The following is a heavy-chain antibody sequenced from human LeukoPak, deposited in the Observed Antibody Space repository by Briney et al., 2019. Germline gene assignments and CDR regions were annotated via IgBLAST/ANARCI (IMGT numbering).Heavy chain of an antibody. J-gene: IGHJ4*02. CDR3: AAGEFFDY. CDR1: GFTFSSYA. D-gene: IGHD3-10*01. Sequence: GRSLRLSCAASGFTFSSYAMHWVRQAPGKGLEWVAVLSYDGTSKYYADSVKGRFTISRDNSKNTLYLQMNSLRAEDTAVYYCAAGEFFDYRGQGTLVTVSS. V-gene: IGHV3-30-3*01. CDR2: LSYDGTSK.